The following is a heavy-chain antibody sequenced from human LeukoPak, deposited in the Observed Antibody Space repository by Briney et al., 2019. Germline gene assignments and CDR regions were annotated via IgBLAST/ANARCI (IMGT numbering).Heavy chain of an antibody. CDR1: GFTFSSYW. CDR3: SREKTVGATYFDY. D-gene: IGHD1-26*01. J-gene: IGHJ4*02. CDR2: IKQDVSEI. V-gene: IGHV3-7*01. Sequence: GGSLSLSCAASGFTFSSYWMSWVRQAPGKGLEWVANIKQDVSEIYYVESVKGRFTISRDNTKNSLYLQMNSLRAEDTAVYYCSREKTVGATYFDYWGKGPLVNVS.